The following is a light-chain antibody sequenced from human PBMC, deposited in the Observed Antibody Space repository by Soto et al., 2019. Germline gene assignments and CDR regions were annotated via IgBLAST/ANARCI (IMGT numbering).Light chain of an antibody. CDR1: SDDIGGYKY. Sequence: QAVVTQPASVSGSPGQSITISCTGTSDDIGGYKYVSWYQQHPGKAPKLLIYDVINRPSGVSGRFSGSKSGNTASLTIAGLQADHEADYHCSSYTRSDTLVFGGGTQLTVL. J-gene: IGLJ2*01. CDR2: DVI. V-gene: IGLV2-14*03. CDR3: SSYTRSDTLV.